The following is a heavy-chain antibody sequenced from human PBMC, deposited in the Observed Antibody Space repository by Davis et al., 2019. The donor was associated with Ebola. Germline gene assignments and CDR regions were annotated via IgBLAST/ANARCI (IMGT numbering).Heavy chain of an antibody. CDR1: GGSISSYY. Sequence: SETLSLTCTVSGGSISSYYWSWIRQPPGKGLEWIGYIYYSGSTNYNPSLKSRVTISVDTSKNQFSLNLRSVTAADTAVYYWARITSDSSAWYFYGMDVWGKGTTVTVSS. CDR3: ARITSDSSAWYFYGMDV. V-gene: IGHV4-59*01. CDR2: IYYSGST. D-gene: IGHD6-19*01. J-gene: IGHJ6*04.